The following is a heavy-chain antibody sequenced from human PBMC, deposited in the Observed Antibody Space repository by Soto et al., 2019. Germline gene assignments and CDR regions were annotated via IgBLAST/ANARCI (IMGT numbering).Heavy chain of an antibody. CDR3: ATAPIVVIEPLHYYYGMDV. CDR1: GGTFSSYA. V-gene: IGHV1-69*13. Sequence: ASVKVSCKASGGTFSSYAISWVRQAPGQGLEWMGGIIPIFGTANYAQKFQGRVTITADESTSTAYMELSSLRSEDTAVYYCATAPIVVIEPLHYYYGMDVWGQGTTVTVSS. CDR2: IIPIFGTA. D-gene: IGHD3-22*01. J-gene: IGHJ6*02.